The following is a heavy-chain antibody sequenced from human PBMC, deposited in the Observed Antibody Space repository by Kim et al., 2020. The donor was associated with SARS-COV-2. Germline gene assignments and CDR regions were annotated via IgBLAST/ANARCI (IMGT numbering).Heavy chain of an antibody. CDR2: ISWNSGSI. Sequence: GGSLRLSCAASGFTFDDYAMHWVRQAPGKGLEWVSGISWNSGSIGYADSVKGRFTISRDNAKNSLYLQMNSLRAEDTALYYCAKDIGMGYSYGRVGMDVWGQGTTVTVSS. J-gene: IGHJ6*02. V-gene: IGHV3-9*01. CDR3: AKDIGMGYSYGRVGMDV. CDR1: GFTFDDYA. D-gene: IGHD5-18*01.